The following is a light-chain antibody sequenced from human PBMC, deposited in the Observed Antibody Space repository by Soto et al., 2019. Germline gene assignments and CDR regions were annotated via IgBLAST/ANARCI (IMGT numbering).Light chain of an antibody. J-gene: IGKJ4*01. CDR3: QQSYSTPLCT. V-gene: IGKV1-39*01. Sequence: DIQMTQSPSSLSASVGDRVTITCRASQSISSYLNWYQQKPGKAPKLLIYDASSLQSGVPSRFSGSGSGADFARGISSLHPEDFADYYCQQSYSTPLCTFGGGTKVDIK. CDR1: QSISSY. CDR2: DAS.